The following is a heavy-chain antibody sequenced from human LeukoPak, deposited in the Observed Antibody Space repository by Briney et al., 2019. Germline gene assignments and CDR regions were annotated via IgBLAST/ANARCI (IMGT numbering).Heavy chain of an antibody. CDR2: MYNTGST. CDR3: ARRGTIDSGRPWS. D-gene: IGHD1-26*01. V-gene: IGHV4-39*01. Sequence: SETLSLTCTVSGGSINSSSYYWGWVRQPPGKGLEWIGSMYNTGSTSYNPSLKGRVTISVDTSKNQFSLKVSSVTAADTAVYHCARRGTIDSGRPWSWGQGTLVTVSA. CDR1: GGSINSSSYY. J-gene: IGHJ1*01.